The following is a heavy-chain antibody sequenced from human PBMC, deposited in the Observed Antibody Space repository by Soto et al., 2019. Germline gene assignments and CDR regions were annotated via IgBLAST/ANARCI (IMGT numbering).Heavy chain of an antibody. D-gene: IGHD2-15*01. CDR1: GGSIRSGSYY. Sequence: SETLSLTCTVSGGSIRSGSYYWGWIRQPPGKGLEWIGSISSGGSTYYSPSLKSRVTISVDTPKNQFSLKLSSVTAADTALYYCARNGVVVAATSWFDPRGRGTLVTVSS. CDR3: ARNGVVVAATSWFDP. CDR2: ISSGGST. V-gene: IGHV4-39*01. J-gene: IGHJ5*02.